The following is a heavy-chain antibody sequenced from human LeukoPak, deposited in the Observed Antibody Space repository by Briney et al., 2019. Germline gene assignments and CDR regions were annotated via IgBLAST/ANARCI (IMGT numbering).Heavy chain of an antibody. J-gene: IGHJ4*02. CDR3: AKHQDWTVTVPDY. D-gene: IGHD4-17*01. Sequence: GGSLRLSCAASGFTFRNYAMSWVRQAPGKGLEWVSTISGSGVDTDYADSVRDRFPISRDNSRNTLYLQMNSLRAEDTAVYYCAKHQDWTVTVPDYWGQGTLVTVSS. CDR2: ISGSGVDT. CDR1: GFTFRNYA. V-gene: IGHV3-23*01.